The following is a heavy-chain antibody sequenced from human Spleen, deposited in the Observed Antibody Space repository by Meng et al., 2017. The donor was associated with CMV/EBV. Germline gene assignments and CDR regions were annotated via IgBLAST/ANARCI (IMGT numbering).Heavy chain of an antibody. CDR3: AKTAFFGVVITVPHWFDP. V-gene: IGHV3-23*01. J-gene: IGHJ5*02. CDR1: FTFSSYA. CDR2: ISGSGGST. Sequence: FTFSSYAVSWVRQAPGKGLEWVSAISGSGGSTYYADSVKGRFTISRDNSKNTLYLQMNSLRAEDTAVYYCAKTAFFGVVITVPHWFDPWGQGTLVTVSS. D-gene: IGHD3-3*01.